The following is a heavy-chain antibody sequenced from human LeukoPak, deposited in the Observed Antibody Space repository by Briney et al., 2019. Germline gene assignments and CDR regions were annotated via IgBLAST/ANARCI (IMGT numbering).Heavy chain of an antibody. CDR2: IKSKTDGGTT. D-gene: IGHD3-9*01. CDR1: GFTFSNAW. CDR3: TTDGITIYYYYYGMDV. Sequence: GGSLRPSCAASGFTFSNAWMSWVRQAPGKGLEWVGRIKSKTDGGTTDYAAPVKGRFTISRDDSKNTLYLQMNSLKTEDTAVYYCTTDGITIYYYYYGMDVWGQGTTVTVSS. J-gene: IGHJ6*02. V-gene: IGHV3-15*01.